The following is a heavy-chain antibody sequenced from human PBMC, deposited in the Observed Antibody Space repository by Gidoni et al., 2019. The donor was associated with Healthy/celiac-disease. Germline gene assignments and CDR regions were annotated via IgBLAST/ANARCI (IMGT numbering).Heavy chain of an antibody. CDR3: ASPGGGRFLEWLSPGTAYYYCMDV. CDR2: IIPIFGKA. CDR1: GGTFSSYA. Sequence: QVQLVQSGAEVKKPGSSVKVSCKASGGTFSSYAISWVRQAPGQGLEWMGGIIPIFGKANYGQKFEGRVTITADKSTSTAYMELSSLRSEDTAVYYCASPGGGRFLEWLSPGTAYYYCMDVWGQGTTVTVSS. V-gene: IGHV1-69*06. D-gene: IGHD3-3*01. J-gene: IGHJ6*02.